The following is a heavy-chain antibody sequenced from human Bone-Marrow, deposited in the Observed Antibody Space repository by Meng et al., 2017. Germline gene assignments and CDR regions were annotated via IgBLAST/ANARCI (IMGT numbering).Heavy chain of an antibody. V-gene: IGHV1-18*01. D-gene: IGHD3-10*01. CDR2: ISAYNGNT. CDR1: GYTFTSYG. J-gene: IGHJ4*02. Sequence: ASVKVSCKASGYTFTSYGVSWVRQAPGQGLEWMGWISAYNGNTNYAQKLQGRVTMTTDTSTSTAYMELRRLRSDDTAVYYCARVQLLWFGEDYWGQGTLVTVSS. CDR3: ARVQLLWFGEDY.